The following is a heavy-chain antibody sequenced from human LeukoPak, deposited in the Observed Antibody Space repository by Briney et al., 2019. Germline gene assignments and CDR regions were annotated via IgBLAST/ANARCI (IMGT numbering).Heavy chain of an antibody. V-gene: IGHV3-64D*06. CDR1: GFVFSIYT. CDR3: AKDFGRIRGTPDS. Sequence: GGSLRLSCSASGFVFSIYTMYWVRQAPGKGPEYVSTISGSGNGVSIYYADSVKGRFTISRDDSKSILYLQMNGLRSEDTAVYYCAKDFGRIRGTPDSWGQGTLVTVSS. D-gene: IGHD1-26*01. CDR2: ISGSGNGVSI. J-gene: IGHJ4*02.